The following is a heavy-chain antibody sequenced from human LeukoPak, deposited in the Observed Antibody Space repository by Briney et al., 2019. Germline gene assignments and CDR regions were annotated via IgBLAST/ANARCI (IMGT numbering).Heavy chain of an antibody. J-gene: IGHJ4*02. D-gene: IGHD5-24*01. CDR1: GVSISSYY. CDR2: IYYSGST. V-gene: IGHV4-59*01. CDR3: AREGDGWFDY. Sequence: SETLSLTCTVSGVSISSYYWSWIRQPPGKGLEWIGYIYYSGSTNYNPSLKSRVTISVDTSKNQFSLRLNSVTAADTAVYYCAREGDGWFDYWGQGTLVTVSS.